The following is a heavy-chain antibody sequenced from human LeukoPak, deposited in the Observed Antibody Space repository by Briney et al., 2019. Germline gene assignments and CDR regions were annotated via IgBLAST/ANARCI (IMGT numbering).Heavy chain of an antibody. CDR3: AREQRGGLSGSLGGLFASYYTYYYMDV. V-gene: IGHV1-46*01. CDR1: GYAFTKYY. J-gene: IGHJ6*03. CDR2: INPSDGAT. Sequence: ASVQVSCKASGYAFTKYYIHWVRQAPGQGLEWMGMINPSDGATTYAQRFQGRVIITRDMSTITVYLDLRSLRSEDTAGYLCAREQRGGLSGSLGGLFASYYTYYYMDVWGRGTTVSVSS. D-gene: IGHD1-26*01.